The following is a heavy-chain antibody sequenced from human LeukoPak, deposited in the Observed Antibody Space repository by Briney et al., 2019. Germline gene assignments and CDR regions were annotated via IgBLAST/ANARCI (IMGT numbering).Heavy chain of an antibody. V-gene: IGHV3-21*01. J-gene: IGHJ5*02. CDR3: VRDYGGRGGA. CDR1: GFTFSSYG. CDR2: ITSSSSYI. D-gene: IGHD4-23*01. Sequence: KSGGSLRLSCAASGFTFSSYGMNWVRQAPGKGLEWVSSITSSSSYIYYADSVKGRFTISRDNAKNSLYLQLNSLRAEDTAVYFCVRDYGGRGGAWGQGTLVTVSS.